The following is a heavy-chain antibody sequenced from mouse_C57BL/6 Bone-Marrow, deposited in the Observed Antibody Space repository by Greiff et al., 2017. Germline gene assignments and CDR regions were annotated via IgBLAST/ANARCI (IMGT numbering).Heavy chain of an antibody. J-gene: IGHJ2*01. D-gene: IGHD2-2*01. V-gene: IGHV1-55*01. Sequence: VKQRPGQGLERIGDIYPGWVSTNYNDKFKSKATLTVDTSSSTAYMQLSSLTSEDSAVYYCASSAMVTTTGYYFDYWGQGTTLTVSS. CDR2: IYPGWVST. CDR3: ASSAMVTTTGYYFDY.